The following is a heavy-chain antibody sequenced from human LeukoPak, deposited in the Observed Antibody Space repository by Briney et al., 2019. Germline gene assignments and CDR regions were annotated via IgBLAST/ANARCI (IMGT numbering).Heavy chain of an antibody. CDR1: GFTSSNYA. V-gene: IGHV3-23*01. CDR3: ARGGIVGSAFDY. D-gene: IGHD1-26*01. J-gene: IGHJ4*02. Sequence: PGVSLRLSCAGSGFTSSNYALSWVRQAPGKGLEWVSAISGSGGSTYYADSVKGRFTISRDNSKNTLYLQMNSLRAEDRAVYYCARGGIVGSAFDYWGQGTLVTVSS. CDR2: ISGSGGST.